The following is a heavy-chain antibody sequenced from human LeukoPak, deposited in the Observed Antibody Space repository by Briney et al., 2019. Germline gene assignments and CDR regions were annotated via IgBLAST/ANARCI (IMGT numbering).Heavy chain of an antibody. Sequence: RTSETLSLTCTVSGGSISSGGYYWSWIRQHPGKGLEWIGYIYYSGSTYYNPSLKSRVTISVDTSKNRFSLKLSSVTAADTAVYYCARGRYSYGYFDYWGQGTLVTVSS. CDR3: ARGRYSYGYFDY. CDR1: GGSISSGGYY. J-gene: IGHJ4*02. D-gene: IGHD5-18*01. CDR2: IYYSGST. V-gene: IGHV4-31*03.